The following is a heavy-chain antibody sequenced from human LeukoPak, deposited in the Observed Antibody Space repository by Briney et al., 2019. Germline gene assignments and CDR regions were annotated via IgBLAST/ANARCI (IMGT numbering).Heavy chain of an antibody. J-gene: IGHJ4*02. CDR1: GFTFSSYS. Sequence: GGSLRLSCAASGFTFSSYSMNWVRQAPGKGLEWVSSISSSSSYIYYADSVKGRFTISRDNAKNSLYLQMNSLRAEDTAVYYCARGGRYFDWLPSDYWGQGTLVTVSS. D-gene: IGHD3-9*01. V-gene: IGHV3-21*01. CDR3: ARGGRYFDWLPSDY. CDR2: ISSSSSYI.